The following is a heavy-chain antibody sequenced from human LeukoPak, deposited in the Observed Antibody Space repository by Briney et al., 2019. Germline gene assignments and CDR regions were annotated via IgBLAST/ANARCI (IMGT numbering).Heavy chain of an antibody. J-gene: IGHJ4*02. CDR2: ISSSGSTI. CDR1: GFTFSGYA. CDR3: AREVRGVTRYFDY. D-gene: IGHD3-10*01. V-gene: IGHV3-11*04. Sequence: GGSLRLSCAASGFTFSGYAMSWVRQAPGKGLEWVSYISSSGSTIYYADSVKGRFTISRDNAKNSLYLQMNSLRAEDTAVYYCAREVRGVTRYFDYWGQGTLVTVSS.